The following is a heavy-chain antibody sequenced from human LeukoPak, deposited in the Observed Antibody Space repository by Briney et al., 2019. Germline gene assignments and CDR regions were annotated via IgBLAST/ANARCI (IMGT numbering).Heavy chain of an antibody. CDR2: IKQDGSEK. V-gene: IGHV3-7*01. D-gene: IGHD2-15*01. Sequence: GGSLRLSCAASGFTFSSYWMSWVRQAPGKGLEWVANIKQDGSEKYYVDSVKGRFTISGDNAKRSLYLQMNSLGAEDTAVYYCGNSRWGWGQGTLVTVSS. J-gene: IGHJ4*02. CDR3: GNSRWG. CDR1: GFTFSSYW.